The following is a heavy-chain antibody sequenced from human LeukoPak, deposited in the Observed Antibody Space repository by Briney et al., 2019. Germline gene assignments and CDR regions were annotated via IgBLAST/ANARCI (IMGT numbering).Heavy chain of an antibody. CDR2: ISGSGAST. CDR3: AKSPAYYYDSSSYTRLDY. J-gene: IGHJ4*02. CDR1: GFTFSSYA. Sequence: PGGSLRLSCAASGFTFSSYAMSWVRQAPGKGLEWVSSISGSGASTYHADSVKGRFTISRDNSKDTLYLQMNSLRAEDTAVYYCAKSPAYYYDSSSYTRLDYWGQGTLVTVSS. V-gene: IGHV3-23*01. D-gene: IGHD3-22*01.